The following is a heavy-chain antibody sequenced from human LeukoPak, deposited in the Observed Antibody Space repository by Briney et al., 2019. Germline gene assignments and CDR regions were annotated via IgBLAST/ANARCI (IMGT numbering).Heavy chain of an antibody. CDR1: VGTFSSYT. Sequence: SLEVSCKPSVGTFSSYTISWVRQAPGQGLEWMGGIIPILGIANYAHTFQGRVTITSHKSTSTADMELRSLRSEDTAVYYCARAGVRDCSSTSCYPFYYSYSYMNVWAKGTTVTVSS. V-gene: IGHV1-69*02. CDR2: IIPILGIA. J-gene: IGHJ6*03. CDR3: ARAGVRDCSSTSCYPFYYSYSYMNV. D-gene: IGHD2-2*01.